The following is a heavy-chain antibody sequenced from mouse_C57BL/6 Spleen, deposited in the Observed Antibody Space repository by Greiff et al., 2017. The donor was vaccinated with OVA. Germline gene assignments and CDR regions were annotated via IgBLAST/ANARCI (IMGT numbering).Heavy chain of an antibody. J-gene: IGHJ1*03. CDR3: ARSNYDYWYFDV. V-gene: IGHV1-69*01. CDR2: IDPSDSYT. CDR1: GYTFTSYW. D-gene: IGHD2-4*01. Sequence: QVQLQQPGAELVMPGASVKLSCKASGYTFTSYWMHWVKQRPGQGLEWIGEIDPSDSYTNYNQKFKGKSTLTVDKSYSTAYMQLSSLTSEDSAVYYCARSNYDYWYFDVWGTGTTVTVSS.